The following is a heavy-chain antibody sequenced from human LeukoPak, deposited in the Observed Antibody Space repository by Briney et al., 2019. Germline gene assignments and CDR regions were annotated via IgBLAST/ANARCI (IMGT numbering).Heavy chain of an antibody. D-gene: IGHD6-13*01. V-gene: IGHV4-59*01. J-gene: IGHJ4*02. Sequence: TGGSLRLSCAASGFTFSTYAMSWVRQPPGKGLEWIGYIYYSGSTNYNPSLKSRVTISVDTSKNQFSLKLSSVTAADTAVYYCARGQQLVDYWGQGTLVTVSS. CDR1: GFTFSTYA. CDR2: IYYSGST. CDR3: ARGQQLVDY.